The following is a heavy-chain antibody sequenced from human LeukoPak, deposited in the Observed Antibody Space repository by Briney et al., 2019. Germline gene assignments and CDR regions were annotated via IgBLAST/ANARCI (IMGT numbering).Heavy chain of an antibody. D-gene: IGHD1-26*01. CDR2: IWYDGSNK. CDR3: ARHISGSDLDY. V-gene: IGHV3-33*01. J-gene: IGHJ4*02. CDR1: GFTFSSYG. Sequence: GGSLRLSCAASGFTFSSYGMHWVRQAPGKGLEWVALIWYDGSNKYYADSVKGRFTISRDSSKNTLYLQMNSLRAEDTAVYYCARHISGSDLDYWGQGTLVTVSS.